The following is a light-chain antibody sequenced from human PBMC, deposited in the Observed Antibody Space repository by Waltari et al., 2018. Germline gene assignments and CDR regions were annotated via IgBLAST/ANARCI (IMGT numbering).Light chain of an antibody. Sequence: QSVLTHPPSASGTPGQRVTTSCTGRRSNIQRHGVDSYQHRPGPAPKPLIYSNTPRPSGVPDRFSGSKSGISASLAISGLQSDDEADYYCAVWDDSLNGWVFGGGTKLTVL. V-gene: IGLV1-44*01. CDR2: SNT. CDR3: AVWDDSLNGWV. J-gene: IGLJ3*02. CDR1: RSNIQRHG.